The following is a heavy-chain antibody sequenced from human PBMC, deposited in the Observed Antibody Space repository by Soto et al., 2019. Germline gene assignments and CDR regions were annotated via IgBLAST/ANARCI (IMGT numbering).Heavy chain of an antibody. CDR3: TKEWGRPLDY. Sequence: EVQLLQSGGGLVQPGGSLRLSCAASGFSFSSYAMSWVRQAPGKGLEWVSAISGSGGNTYYADSVKGRFTISRANSKNTLYMQMNSLRAEDTAVYYGTKEWGRPLDYWGQGTLVTVSS. CDR1: GFSFSSYA. D-gene: IGHD7-27*01. V-gene: IGHV3-23*01. J-gene: IGHJ4*02. CDR2: ISGSGGNT.